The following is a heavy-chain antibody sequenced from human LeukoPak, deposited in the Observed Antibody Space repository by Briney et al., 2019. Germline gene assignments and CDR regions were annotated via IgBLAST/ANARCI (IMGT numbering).Heavy chain of an antibody. CDR2: IIPIFGTA. J-gene: IGHJ4*02. Sequence: GASVKVSCKASGYTFTGYYMHWVRQAPGQGLEWMGGIIPIFGTANYAQKFQGRVTITADESTSTAYMELSSLRSEDTAVYYCARPAASSGYYIENWGQGTLVTVSS. CDR1: GYTFTGYY. D-gene: IGHD3-22*01. CDR3: ARPAASSGYYIEN. V-gene: IGHV1-69*13.